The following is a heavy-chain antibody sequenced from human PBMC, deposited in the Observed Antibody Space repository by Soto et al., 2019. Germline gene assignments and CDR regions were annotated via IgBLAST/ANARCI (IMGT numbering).Heavy chain of an antibody. CDR1: GGTFSSYA. V-gene: IGHV1-69*01. Sequence: QVQLVQSGAEVKKPGSSVKVSCKASGGTFSSYAISWVRQAPGQGLEWMGGIIPIFGTANYAQKFQGRVTITADESASTAYMELSSLRSEDTAVYYCARGLYCSRTSCYDSYYYYGMDVWGQGTTVTVSS. J-gene: IGHJ6*02. D-gene: IGHD2-2*01. CDR3: ARGLYCSRTSCYDSYYYYGMDV. CDR2: IIPIFGTA.